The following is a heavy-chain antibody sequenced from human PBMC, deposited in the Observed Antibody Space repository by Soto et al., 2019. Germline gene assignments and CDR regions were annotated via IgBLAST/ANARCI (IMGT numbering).Heavy chain of an antibody. CDR3: ARRKERSGPNYFDY. CDR2: MNPYTGKA. V-gene: IGHV1-8*01. Sequence: GASVKVSCKASGYTITTYDINWVRQAPGQGLEWMGWMNPYTGKAGYAQKFQGRVTMTRDNSISTAYMELSSLRSEDTAVYYCARRKERSGPNYFDYWGLGTLVT. CDR1: GYTITTYD. D-gene: IGHD6-25*01. J-gene: IGHJ4*02.